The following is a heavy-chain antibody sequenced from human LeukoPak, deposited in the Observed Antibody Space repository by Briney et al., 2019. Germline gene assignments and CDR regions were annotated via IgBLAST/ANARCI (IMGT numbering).Heavy chain of an antibody. J-gene: IGHJ4*02. D-gene: IGHD3-10*01. CDR3: ASDGSQEENYLSGRYILADS. CDR1: GFTFSSYS. CDR2: SSRSSGAK. V-gene: IGHV3-21*01. Sequence: GGSLRLSCAASGFTFSSYSMNWVRQAPGQGLEWVSASSRSSGAKLYANSVKGRFTISRDNAKNSLYLQMNSLRAEDTAVYFCASDGSQEENYLSGRYILADSWGQGTLVSVSS.